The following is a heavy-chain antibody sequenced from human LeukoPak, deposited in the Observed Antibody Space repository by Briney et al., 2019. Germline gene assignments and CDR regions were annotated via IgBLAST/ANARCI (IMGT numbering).Heavy chain of an antibody. CDR3: ARGPPYCGGDCYLGAFDI. Sequence: ASVKVSCKASGYTFTGYYMHWVRQAPGQGLEWMGWINPNSGGTNYAQKFQGRVTMTGDTSISTAYMELSRLRSDDTAVYYCARGPPYCGGDCYLGAFDIWGQGTMVTVSS. D-gene: IGHD2-21*02. CDR1: GYTFTGYY. J-gene: IGHJ3*02. V-gene: IGHV1-2*02. CDR2: INPNSGGT.